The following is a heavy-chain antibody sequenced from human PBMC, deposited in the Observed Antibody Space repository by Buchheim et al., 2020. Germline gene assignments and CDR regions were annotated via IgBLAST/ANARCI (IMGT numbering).Heavy chain of an antibody. V-gene: IGHV3-30*04. D-gene: IGHD3-22*01. CDR1: GFTFSSYA. CDR3: ARYQTPSSITMIVVVPSAFDN. Sequence: QVQLVESGGGVVQPGRSLRLSCAASGFTFSSYAMHWVRQAPGKGLEWVAVISYAGSNKYYADSGKGRFTISRDNSQNTLYLQMNSLRDEDTAVYYCARYQTPSSITMIVVVPSAFDNWGQG. CDR2: ISYAGSNK. J-gene: IGHJ3*02.